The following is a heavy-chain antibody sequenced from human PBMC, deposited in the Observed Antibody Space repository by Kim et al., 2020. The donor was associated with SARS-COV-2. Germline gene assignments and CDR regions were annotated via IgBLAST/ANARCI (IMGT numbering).Heavy chain of an antibody. V-gene: IGHV3-53*01. CDR3: ARDPGEESEAAAGTH. Sequence: SVKGRFTISRDNSKNTLYLQMNSLRAEDTAVYYCARDPGEESEAAAGTHWGQGTLVTVSS. J-gene: IGHJ4*02. D-gene: IGHD6-13*01.